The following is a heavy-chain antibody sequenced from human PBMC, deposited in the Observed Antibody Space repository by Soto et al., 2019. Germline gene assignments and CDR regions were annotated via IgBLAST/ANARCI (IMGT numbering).Heavy chain of an antibody. Sequence: PSETLSLTCAVYGGSFSGYYWSWIRQPPGKGLEWIGEINHSGSTNYNPSLKSRVTISVDTSKNQFSLKLSSVTAAGTAVYYCAREGYGDYVSYYYYGMDVWGQGTTVTVSS. D-gene: IGHD4-17*01. CDR2: INHSGST. CDR1: GGSFSGYY. CDR3: AREGYGDYVSYYYYGMDV. V-gene: IGHV4-34*01. J-gene: IGHJ6*02.